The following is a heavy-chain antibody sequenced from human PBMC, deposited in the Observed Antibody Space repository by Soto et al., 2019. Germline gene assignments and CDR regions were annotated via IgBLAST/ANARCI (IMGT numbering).Heavy chain of an antibody. CDR1: GGTFSSYA. Sequence: SVKVSCKASGGTFSSYAISWVRQAPGQGLEWMGGIIPIFGTANYAQKFQGRVTITADKSTSTAYMELSSLRSVDTAVYYCARDPLPYGDYGGYFDYWGQGTLVTVSS. D-gene: IGHD4-17*01. J-gene: IGHJ4*02. V-gene: IGHV1-69*06. CDR2: IIPIFGTA. CDR3: ARDPLPYGDYGGYFDY.